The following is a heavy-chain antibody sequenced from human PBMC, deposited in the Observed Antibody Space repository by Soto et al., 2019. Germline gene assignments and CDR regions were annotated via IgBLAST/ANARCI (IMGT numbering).Heavy chain of an antibody. Sequence: SETVSLTCTVSGGSISSYYWSWIRQPPGKGLEWIGYIYYSGSTNYNPSLKSRVTISVDTSKNQFSLKLSSVTAADTAVDYCARDHNCFDPWGQETLVTFPS. CDR1: GGSISSYY. CDR3: ARDHNCFDP. V-gene: IGHV4-59*01. J-gene: IGHJ5*02. CDR2: IYYSGST.